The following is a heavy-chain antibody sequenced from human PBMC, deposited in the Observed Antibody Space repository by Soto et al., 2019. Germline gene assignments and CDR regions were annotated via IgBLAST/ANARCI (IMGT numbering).Heavy chain of an antibody. CDR3: VKEKYGSSSDAFDI. CDR2: INSNGGST. V-gene: IGHV3-64D*06. J-gene: IGHJ3*02. D-gene: IGHD6-6*01. CDR1: GFTFSSYA. Sequence: GGSLRLSCSASGFTFSSYAMHWVRQAPGKGLEYVSAINSNGGSTYYADSVKGRFTISRDNSKNTLYLQMSSLRAEDTAVYYCVKEKYGSSSDAFDIWGQGTMVTVSS.